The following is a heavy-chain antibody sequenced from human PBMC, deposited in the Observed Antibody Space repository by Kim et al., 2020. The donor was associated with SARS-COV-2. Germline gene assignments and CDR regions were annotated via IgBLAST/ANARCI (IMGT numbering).Heavy chain of an antibody. Sequence: GGSLRLSCAASGFTFSSYSMNWVRQAPGKGLEWVSYISSSSSTIYYADSVKGLFTISRDNAKNSLYLQMNSLRDEDTAVYYCARDRGSRYCSGGSCTGGGWGQGTLVTVSS. V-gene: IGHV3-48*02. J-gene: IGHJ4*02. CDR3: ARDRGSRYCSGGSCTGGG. CDR1: GFTFSSYS. CDR2: ISSSSSTI. D-gene: IGHD2-15*01.